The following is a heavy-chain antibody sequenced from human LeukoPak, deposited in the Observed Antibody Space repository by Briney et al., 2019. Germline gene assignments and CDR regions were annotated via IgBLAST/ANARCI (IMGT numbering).Heavy chain of an antibody. D-gene: IGHD3-9*01. CDR3: AKALYYDILTGYYLFDY. J-gene: IGHJ4*02. CDR2: ISGSGGST. CDR1: GFTFSSYA. V-gene: IGHV3-23*01. Sequence: PGGSLRLSCAASGFTFSSYAMSWVRQAPGKGLEWVSAISGSGGSTYYADSVKGRFTISRGNSKNTLYLQMNSLRAEDTAVYYCAKALYYDILTGYYLFDYWGQGTLVTVSS.